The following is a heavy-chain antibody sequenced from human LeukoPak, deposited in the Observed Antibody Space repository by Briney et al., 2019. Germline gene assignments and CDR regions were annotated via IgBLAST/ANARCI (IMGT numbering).Heavy chain of an antibody. Sequence: GGSLRLSCAASGFTFSSYSMNWVRQAPGMGLEWVSVLYIGGDSYYADSVQGRFTISRDNSKNTLYLQMDSLRAEDTAVYYCARGLMGARPFDYWGQGTLVTVSS. CDR2: LYIGGDS. V-gene: IGHV3-53*01. J-gene: IGHJ4*02. CDR3: ARGLMGARPFDY. CDR1: GFTFSSYS. D-gene: IGHD1-26*01.